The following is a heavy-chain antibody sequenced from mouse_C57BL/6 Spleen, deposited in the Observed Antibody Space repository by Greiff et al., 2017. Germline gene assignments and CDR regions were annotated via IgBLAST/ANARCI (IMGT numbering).Heavy chain of an antibody. J-gene: IGHJ2*01. Sequence: DVMLVESGGGLVKPGGSLKLSCAASGFTFSSYTMSWVRQTPEKRLEWVATISGGGGNTYYPDSVKGRFTISRDNAKNTLYLQMSSLRSEDTALYYCARQGQGFDYWGQGTTLTVSS. CDR1: GFTFSSYT. D-gene: IGHD3-3*01. CDR3: ARQGQGFDY. V-gene: IGHV5-9*01. CDR2: ISGGGGNT.